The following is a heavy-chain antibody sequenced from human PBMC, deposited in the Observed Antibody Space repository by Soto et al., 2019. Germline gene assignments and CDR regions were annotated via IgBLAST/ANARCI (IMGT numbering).Heavy chain of an antibody. CDR2: ISPSGTT. CDR3: ARAPKVSGSAQTRPDF. CDR1: SGSLSGYY. D-gene: IGHD6-6*01. J-gene: IGHJ4*02. Sequence: PSETLSLTCSLYSGSLSGYYWSWIRQPPGKGLEWIGEISPSGTTNYSRSLKSRVSISVDTSKNQFSLNLTSLTAADTAVYYCARAPKVSGSAQTRPDFWGQGSLVTVS. V-gene: IGHV4-34*01.